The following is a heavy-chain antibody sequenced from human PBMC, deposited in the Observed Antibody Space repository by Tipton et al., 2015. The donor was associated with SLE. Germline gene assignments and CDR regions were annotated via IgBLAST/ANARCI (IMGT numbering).Heavy chain of an antibody. V-gene: IGHV3-30*02. CDR2: IRYDGSIK. CDR1: GFTFSSHG. J-gene: IGHJ5*01. D-gene: IGHD3-10*01. Sequence: GSLRLSCSPSGFTFSSHGMHWVRQAPGKGLEWVAFIRYDGSIKYYADSVKGRFNISRDNSKTTLHLQMNSLRPEDTAVYYCAKGLRGHLSHGGWFDSWGQGTLVTVSS. CDR3: AKGLRGHLSHGGWFDS.